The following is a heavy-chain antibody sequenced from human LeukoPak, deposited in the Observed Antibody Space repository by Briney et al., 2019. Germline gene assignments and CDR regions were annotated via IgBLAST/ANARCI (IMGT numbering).Heavy chain of an antibody. Sequence: GGSLRLSCAASGFTFSSYAMHWVRQAPGKGLEYVSAISSNGGSTYYANSVKGRFTISRDNSKNTLYLQMGSLRAEDMAVYYCASPPDGHDILTGYYTLGYWGQGTLVTVSS. CDR2: ISSNGGST. CDR3: ASPPDGHDILTGYYTLGY. D-gene: IGHD3-9*01. CDR1: GFTFSSYA. J-gene: IGHJ4*02. V-gene: IGHV3-64*01.